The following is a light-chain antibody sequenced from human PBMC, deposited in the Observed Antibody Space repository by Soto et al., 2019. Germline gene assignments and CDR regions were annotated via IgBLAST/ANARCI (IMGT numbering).Light chain of an antibody. CDR2: QVS. CDR1: QSLVYSDGSTY. CDR3: VQFAHFPRT. Sequence: DTVLTQTPLSSPVTLGQPASISCRSSQSLVYSDGSTYLSWLQQRPGQPQRLLIYQVSNRFAGVPDRFSGSWAGTDFTLTISRLEADDVGLYCCVQFAHFPRTFGQGTKVEI. J-gene: IGKJ1*01. V-gene: IGKV2-24*01.